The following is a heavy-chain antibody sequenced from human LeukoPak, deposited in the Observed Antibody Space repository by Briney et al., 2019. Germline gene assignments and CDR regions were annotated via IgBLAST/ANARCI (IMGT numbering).Heavy chain of an antibody. V-gene: IGHV3-30*04. CDR3: ARVTRYYFDY. CDR2: ISYDASNK. Sequence: PGGSLRLSCAASGFTFSSYAMHWVRQAPGKGLEWVAVISYDASNKYYADSVKGRFTISRDNSKNTLYLQMNSLRAEDTAVYYCARVTRYYFDYWGQGTLVTVSS. J-gene: IGHJ4*02. CDR1: GFTFSSYA. D-gene: IGHD2-2*01.